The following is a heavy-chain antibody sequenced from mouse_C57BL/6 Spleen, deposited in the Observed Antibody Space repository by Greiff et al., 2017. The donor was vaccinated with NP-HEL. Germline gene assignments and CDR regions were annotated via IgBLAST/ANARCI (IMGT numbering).Heavy chain of an antibody. CDR3: ALYYGYGRLGY. D-gene: IGHD2-2*01. CDR2: INPNNGGT. V-gene: IGHV1-22*01. CDR1: GYTFTDYN. J-gene: IGHJ2*01. Sequence: EVQLQQSGPELVKPGASVKMSCKASGYTFTDYNMHWVKQSHGKSLEWIGYINPNNGGTSYNQKFKGKATLTVNKSSSTAYMELRSLTSEDSAVYYCALYYGYGRLGYWGQGTTLTVSS.